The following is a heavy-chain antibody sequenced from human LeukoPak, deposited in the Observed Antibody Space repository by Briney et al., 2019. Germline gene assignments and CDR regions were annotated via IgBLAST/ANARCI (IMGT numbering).Heavy chain of an antibody. V-gene: IGHV3-9*01. Sequence: GRSPRLSCAASGFTFDDYAMHWVRQAPGKGLEWVSGISWNSGSIGYADSVKGRFTISRDNAKNSLYLQMNSLRAEDTALYYCAKDNKWELVGYFDYWGQGTLVTVSS. D-gene: IGHD1-26*01. J-gene: IGHJ4*02. CDR3: AKDNKWELVGYFDY. CDR1: GFTFDDYA. CDR2: ISWNSGSI.